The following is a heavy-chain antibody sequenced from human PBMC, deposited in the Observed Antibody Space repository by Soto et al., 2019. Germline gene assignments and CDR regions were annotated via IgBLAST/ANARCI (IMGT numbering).Heavy chain of an antibody. CDR1: GYTFTSHE. V-gene: IGHV1-3*04. Sequence: QVQLVQYGAEVKKPVASVKISCKASGYTFTSHEIHCVRQANGQRIEWMGWINTGNGQAEYSQNCQDSVAITRDTSSSTDYMEQYNLTSEDTGEYFCASEHPAVEVNVCDYWGEGTLVTVS. J-gene: IGHJ4*02. CDR3: ASEHPAVEVNVCDY. CDR2: INTGNGQA. D-gene: IGHD2-21*01.